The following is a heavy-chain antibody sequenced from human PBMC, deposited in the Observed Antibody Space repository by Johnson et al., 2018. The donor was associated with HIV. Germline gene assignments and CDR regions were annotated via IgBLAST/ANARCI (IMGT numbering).Heavy chain of an antibody. J-gene: IGHJ3*02. V-gene: IGHV3-13*01. D-gene: IGHD3-16*01. CDR1: GFTFSSYD. CDR2: IGTAGDT. Sequence: VQLVESGGGLVQPGGSLRLSCAASGFTFSSYDMYWVRQTTGKGLEWVSGIGTAGDTYYAVSVKGRFTISRGNAKNSLHLQMNSLRAGDTAVYYCARGQQDMGAGAFDIWGQGTMVTVSS. CDR3: ARGQQDMGAGAFDI.